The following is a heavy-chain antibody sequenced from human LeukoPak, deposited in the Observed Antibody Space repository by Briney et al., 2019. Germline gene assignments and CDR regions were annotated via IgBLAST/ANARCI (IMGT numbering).Heavy chain of an antibody. Sequence: GGSLRLSCAASGFTFSSYDMSWVRQAPGKGLEWVSDISGSGGSPYYADSVKGRFTISRDNSKNTLYLQMNSLRAEDTAVYYCAKCGLSWYGDYWGQGTLVTVSS. CDR3: AKCGLSWYGDY. J-gene: IGHJ4*02. V-gene: IGHV3-23*01. CDR1: GFTFSSYD. CDR2: ISGSGGSP. D-gene: IGHD6-13*01.